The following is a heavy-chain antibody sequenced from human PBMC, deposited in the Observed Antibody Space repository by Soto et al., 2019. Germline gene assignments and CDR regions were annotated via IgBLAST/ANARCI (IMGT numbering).Heavy chain of an antibody. D-gene: IGHD1-1*01. CDR1: GFTFSSYG. CDR3: AKDTTGYGMDV. CDR2: ISYDGSNK. Sequence: QVQLVESGGGVVQPGRSLRLSCAASGFTFSSYGMHWVRQAPGKGLEWVAVISYDGSNKYYADSVKGRFTISRDNSKNTLYLQMNSLRAEDTAVYYCAKDTTGYGMDVWGKGTTVTVSS. J-gene: IGHJ6*04. V-gene: IGHV3-30*18.